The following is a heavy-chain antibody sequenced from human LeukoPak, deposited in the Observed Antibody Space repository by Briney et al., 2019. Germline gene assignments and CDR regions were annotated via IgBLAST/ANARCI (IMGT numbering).Heavy chain of an antibody. J-gene: IGHJ4*02. CDR3: AREGGPYRPLDY. Sequence: TSETLSLTCGVSGGSISNTNWWTWVRQPPGKGLEWIGEVNLQGSTNYNPSLKSRVAILVDKSKNHISLKLTSVTAADTAVYYCAREGGPYRPLDYSGQGTLVTVAS. V-gene: IGHV4-4*02. CDR1: GGSISNTNW. CDR2: VNLQGST.